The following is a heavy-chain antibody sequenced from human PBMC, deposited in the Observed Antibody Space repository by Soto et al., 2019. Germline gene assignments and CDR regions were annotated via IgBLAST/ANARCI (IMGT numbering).Heavy chain of an antibody. J-gene: IGHJ4*02. D-gene: IGHD4-4*01. CDR3: ARDVSNSVDY. CDR1: GFTFSSYW. Sequence: GGSLRLSCAASGFTFSSYWMHWLRQVPGKGLVWVSRIGSNGRSTNYADSVKGRFTISRDNAKNTLFLQMNSLRAEDTAVYYCARDVSNSVDYWGQGTLVTVSS. CDR2: IGSNGRST. V-gene: IGHV3-74*01.